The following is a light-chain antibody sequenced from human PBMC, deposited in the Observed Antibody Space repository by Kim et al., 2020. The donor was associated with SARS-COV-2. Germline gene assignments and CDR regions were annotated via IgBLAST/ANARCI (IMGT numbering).Light chain of an antibody. J-gene: IGKJ1*01. Sequence: EIVLTQSPGTLSLSPGEKATLSCRVSQSVSSSYLAWYQQKPGQAPRLLIYGASNWATGIPDRFSGSGSGTDFTLTISGVEPEDSAVYYCQQDGTSPQTFGQGTKVEIK. V-gene: IGKV3-20*01. CDR3: QQDGTSPQT. CDR1: QSVSSSY. CDR2: GAS.